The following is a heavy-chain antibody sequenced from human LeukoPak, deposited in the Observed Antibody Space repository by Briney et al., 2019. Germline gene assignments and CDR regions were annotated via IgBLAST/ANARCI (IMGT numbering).Heavy chain of an antibody. CDR2: IKQDGSEK. Sequence: GGPLRLSCAASGFTFSSYWMSWVRQAPGKGLEWVAKIKQDGSEKYYVDSVKGRFTISRDNAKNSLHPQMNSLRAEDTAVYYCARGPSYYDFWSGYPSEDYWGQGTLVTVSS. CDR1: GFTFSSYW. J-gene: IGHJ4*02. V-gene: IGHV3-7*01. D-gene: IGHD3-3*01. CDR3: ARGPSYYDFWSGYPSEDY.